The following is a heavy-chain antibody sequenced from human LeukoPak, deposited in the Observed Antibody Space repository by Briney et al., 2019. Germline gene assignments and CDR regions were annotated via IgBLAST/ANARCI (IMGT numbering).Heavy chain of an antibody. J-gene: IGHJ4*02. Sequence: ASVKVSCKVSGYTLTELSMHWVRQAPGKGLEWMGGFDPEDGETIYAQKFQGRVTMTEDTSTDTAYMELSSLRSEDTAVYYRATGGLWFGEPRAFDYWGQGTLVTVSS. CDR1: GYTLTELS. D-gene: IGHD3-10*01. CDR2: FDPEDGET. V-gene: IGHV1-24*01. CDR3: ATGGLWFGEPRAFDY.